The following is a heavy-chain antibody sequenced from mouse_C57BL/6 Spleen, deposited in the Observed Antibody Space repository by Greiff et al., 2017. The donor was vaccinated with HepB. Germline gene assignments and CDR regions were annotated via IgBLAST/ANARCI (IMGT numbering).Heavy chain of an antibody. CDR3: ARRVWDGYAMDY. J-gene: IGHJ4*01. V-gene: IGHV8-12*01. CDR2: IYWDDDK. CDR1: GFSLSTSGMG. Sequence: QVTLKESGPGILQSSQTLSLTCSFSGFSLSTSGMGVSWIRQPSGKGLEWLAHIYWDDDKRYNPSLKSRLTISKDTSRNQVFLKITSVDTADTATYYCARRVWDGYAMDYWGQGTSVTVSS. D-gene: IGHD2-3*01.